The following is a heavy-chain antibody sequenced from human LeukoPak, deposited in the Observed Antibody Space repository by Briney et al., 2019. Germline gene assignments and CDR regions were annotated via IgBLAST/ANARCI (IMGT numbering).Heavy chain of an antibody. Sequence: GGSLRLSCAASGFTFSSYWMSWVRQAPGKGLEWVANIKQDGSEKYYVDSVKGRFTISRDNAKNSLYLQMNSLRAEDTAVYYCARDCGDPYYYFYDMDVWGQGTTVTVSS. D-gene: IGHD4-17*01. CDR2: IKQDGSEK. J-gene: IGHJ6*02. CDR1: GFTFSSYW. CDR3: ARDCGDPYYYFYDMDV. V-gene: IGHV3-7*01.